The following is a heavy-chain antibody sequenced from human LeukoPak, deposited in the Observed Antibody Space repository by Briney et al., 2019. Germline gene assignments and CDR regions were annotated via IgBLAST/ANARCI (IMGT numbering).Heavy chain of an antibody. CDR2: IRTSSSYI. CDR1: GFTFSSYS. V-gene: IGHV3-21*01. D-gene: IGHD3-9*01. J-gene: IGHJ4*02. CDR3: ARCLEGGDILTGSGY. Sequence: GGSLRLSCAASGFTFSSYSMNWVRQAPGKGLEWVSSIRTSSSYIYYAGSVKGRFTNSRDNTKNSLYLQMNSLRAEDTAVYYCARCLEGGDILTGSGYWGQGTLVTVSP.